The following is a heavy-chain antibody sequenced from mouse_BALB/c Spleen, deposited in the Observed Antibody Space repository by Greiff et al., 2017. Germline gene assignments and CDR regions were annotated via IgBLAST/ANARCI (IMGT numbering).Heavy chain of an antibody. Sequence: QVQLQQSGAELVRPGTSVKVSCKASGYAFTNYLIEWVKQRPGQGLEWIGVINPGSGGTNYNEKFKGKATLTADKSSSTAYMQLSSLTSDDSAVYFCAREEGRGYFDYWGQGTTLTVSS. J-gene: IGHJ2*01. V-gene: IGHV1-54*01. CDR3: AREEGRGYFDY. D-gene: IGHD3-3*01. CDR2: INPGSGGT. CDR1: GYAFTNYL.